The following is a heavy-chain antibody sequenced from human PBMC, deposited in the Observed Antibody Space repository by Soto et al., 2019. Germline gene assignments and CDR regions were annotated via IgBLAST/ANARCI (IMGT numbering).Heavy chain of an antibody. CDR3: ARNGYDTSNHHFDP. D-gene: IGHD3-22*01. CDR1: GGSISSSSYY. V-gene: IGHV4-39*01. Sequence: PSETLSLTCTVSGGSISSSSYYWGWIRQPPGKGLEWIGSFYYSGSTYYNQSLKSQVTISVDTSKNKFSLKLSSVTAAVTVVYFCARNGYDTSNHHFDPWSQGNLVTVSS. J-gene: IGHJ5*02. CDR2: FYYSGST.